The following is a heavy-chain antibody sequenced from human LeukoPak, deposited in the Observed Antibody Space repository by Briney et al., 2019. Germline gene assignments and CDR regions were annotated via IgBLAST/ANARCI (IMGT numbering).Heavy chain of an antibody. CDR2: INPNSGGT. CDR1: GYTFTGYY. V-gene: IGHV1-2*02. D-gene: IGHD3-22*01. Sequence: ASVKVSRKASGYTFTGYYMHWVRQAPGQGLEWMGWINPNSGGTNYAQKFQGRVTMTRDTSISTAYMELSRLRSDDTAVYYCARVKYYYDSPSAFDIWGQGTMVTVSS. J-gene: IGHJ3*02. CDR3: ARVKYYYDSPSAFDI.